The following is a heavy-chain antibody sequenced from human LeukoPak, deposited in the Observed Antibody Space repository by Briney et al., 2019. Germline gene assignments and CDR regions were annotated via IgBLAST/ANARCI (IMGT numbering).Heavy chain of an antibody. V-gene: IGHV1-2*02. D-gene: IGHD2-15*01. CDR1: GYTFTGHY. CDR3: ARNILGNCTSGSCRGRQRSFYYYGMDV. CDR2: INPNSGGT. Sequence: ASVKVSCKASGYTFTGHYMHWVRQAPGQGLEWMGWINPNSGGTNYAQKFQGRVTMTRDTSISTAYMELSRLRSDDTAVYYCARNILGNCTSGSCRGRQRSFYYYGMDVWGQGTTVTVSS. J-gene: IGHJ6*02.